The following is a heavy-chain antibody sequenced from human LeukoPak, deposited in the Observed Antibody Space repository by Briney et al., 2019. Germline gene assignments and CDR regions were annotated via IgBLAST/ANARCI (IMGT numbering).Heavy chain of an antibody. J-gene: IGHJ6*02. CDR2: IYYSGST. Sequence: SETLSLTCTVSGGSISSYYWSWIRQPPGKGLEWIGYIYYSGSTNYNPSLKSRVTISVDTSKNQFSLKLSSVTAADTAVYYCARDLVVAATHDYYYYYGMDVWGQGTTVTVSS. V-gene: IGHV4-59*01. D-gene: IGHD2-15*01. CDR3: ARDLVVAATHDYYYYYGMDV. CDR1: GGSISSYY.